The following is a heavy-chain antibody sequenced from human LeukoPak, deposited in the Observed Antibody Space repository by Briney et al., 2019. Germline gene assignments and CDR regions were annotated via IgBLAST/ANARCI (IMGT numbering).Heavy chain of an antibody. Sequence: SVKVPCQASGGTFSHYAISWVRPAPGQGLEWVGGIIPIFDTPNFAQKFQGRVTITADKSTSTAYMELSRLRSEDTAVYYCARAVQVTTGGLFDYWGQGTLVTASS. CDR2: IIPIFDTP. CDR1: GGTFSHYA. D-gene: IGHD4-17*01. V-gene: IGHV1-69*06. J-gene: IGHJ4*02. CDR3: ARAVQVTTGGLFDY.